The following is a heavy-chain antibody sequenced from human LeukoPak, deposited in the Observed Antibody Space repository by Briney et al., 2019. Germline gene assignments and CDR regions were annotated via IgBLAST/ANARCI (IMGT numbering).Heavy chain of an antibody. CDR2: INHSGST. Sequence: SETLSLTCAVYGGSFSGYYWSWIRQPPGKGLEWIGEINHSGSTNYNPSLKSRVTISVDTSKNQFSLKLSSVTAADTAAYYCARYYYGSGLDYWGQGTLVTVSS. CDR3: ARYYYGSGLDY. D-gene: IGHD3-10*01. J-gene: IGHJ4*02. CDR1: GGSFSGYY. V-gene: IGHV4-34*01.